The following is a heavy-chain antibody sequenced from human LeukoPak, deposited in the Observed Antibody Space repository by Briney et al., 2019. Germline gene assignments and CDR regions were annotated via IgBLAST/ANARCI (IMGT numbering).Heavy chain of an antibody. D-gene: IGHD3-22*01. CDR2: ISGSGGST. Sequence: GGSLRLSCAASGFTFSSYAMSWVRQAPGKGLEWVSAISGSGGSTYYADSVKGRFTISRDNSKNTLYLQMNSLRAEDTAVYYCAKLPSMIVVVTTAYYWGQGTLVTVSS. V-gene: IGHV3-23*01. CDR3: AKLPSMIVVVTTAYY. CDR1: GFTFSSYA. J-gene: IGHJ4*02.